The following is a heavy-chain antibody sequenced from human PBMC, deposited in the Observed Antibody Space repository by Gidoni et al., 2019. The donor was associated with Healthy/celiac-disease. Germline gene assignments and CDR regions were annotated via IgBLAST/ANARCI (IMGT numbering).Heavy chain of an antibody. Sequence: ELQLVESGGGLVQPGGSLRLSCAASGFTFSSYWMHWVRQAPGKGLVWVSRINSDGSSTSYADSVKGRFTISRDNAKNTLYLQMNSLRAEDTAVYYCARARYCSGGSCYEDSWGQGTLVTVSS. D-gene: IGHD2-15*01. CDR2: INSDGSST. CDR1: GFTFSSYW. CDR3: ARARYCSGGSCYEDS. V-gene: IGHV3-74*01. J-gene: IGHJ4*02.